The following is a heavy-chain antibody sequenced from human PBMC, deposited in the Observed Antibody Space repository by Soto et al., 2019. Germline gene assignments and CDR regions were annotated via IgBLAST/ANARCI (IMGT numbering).Heavy chain of an antibody. D-gene: IGHD2-15*01. Sequence: SVKVSCKASGGTFSSYAISWVRQAPGQGLEWMGGISPIFGTANYAQKFQGRVTITADESTSTAYMELSSLRSEDTAVYYCARAPLYCYGGDYYYGMDVWGQGTTVTVSS. CDR2: ISPIFGTA. J-gene: IGHJ6*02. CDR1: GGTFSSYA. CDR3: ARAPLYCYGGDYYYGMDV. V-gene: IGHV1-69*13.